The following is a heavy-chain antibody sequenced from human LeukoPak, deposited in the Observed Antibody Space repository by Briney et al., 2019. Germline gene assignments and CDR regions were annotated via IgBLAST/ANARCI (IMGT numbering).Heavy chain of an antibody. Sequence: GGSLRLSCAASGFTVSDYSMTWVRQAPGKGLEWVSAISGSGSYTHYSDSVKGRFTISRDNSKNTLYLQMNSLRAEDTAVYYCARRAGAYSHPYDYWGQGTWSPSP. D-gene: IGHD4/OR15-4a*01. CDR3: ARRAGAYSHPYDY. V-gene: IGHV3-23*01. CDR2: ISGSGSYT. J-gene: IGHJ4*02. CDR1: GFTVSDYS.